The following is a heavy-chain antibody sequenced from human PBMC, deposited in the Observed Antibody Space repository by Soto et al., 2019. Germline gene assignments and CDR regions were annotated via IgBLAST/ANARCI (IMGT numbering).Heavy chain of an antibody. V-gene: IGHV5-10-1*01. CDR2: IDPSDSYT. CDR1: GYTFSNYW. J-gene: IGHJ4*02. CDR3: ARHSSYGSGTYQLSY. D-gene: IGHD3-10*01. Sequence: GESLKISCEGSGYTFSNYWISWVRQMPGKGLEWMGKIDPSDSYTNYNPSFQGHVTISVDKSISTAHLQWSSLKASDTAIYYCARHSSYGSGTYQLSYWGQGSLVPVSS.